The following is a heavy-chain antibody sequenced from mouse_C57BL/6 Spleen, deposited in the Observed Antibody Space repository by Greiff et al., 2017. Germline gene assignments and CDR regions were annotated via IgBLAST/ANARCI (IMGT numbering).Heavy chain of an antibody. V-gene: IGHV1-82*01. Sequence: QVQLQQSGPELVKPGASVKISCKASGYAFSSSWMNWVKQRPGKGLEWIGRIYPGGGDTNYNGKFKGKATLTADKSSSTAYLQLSRLTSEDSAVYCGAGEYDGIGHWGQGTTLTVSS. CDR3: AGEYDGIGH. D-gene: IGHD1-1*01. CDR1: GYAFSSSW. J-gene: IGHJ2*01. CDR2: IYPGGGDT.